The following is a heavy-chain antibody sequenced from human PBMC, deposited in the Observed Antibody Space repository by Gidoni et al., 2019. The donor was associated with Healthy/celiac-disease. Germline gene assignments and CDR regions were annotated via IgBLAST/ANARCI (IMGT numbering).Heavy chain of an antibody. J-gene: IGHJ4*02. CDR2: IYYSGST. D-gene: IGHD2-15*01. V-gene: IGHV4-39*01. Sequence: QLQLQESGPGLVKPSETLSPTCTVSGGSISSSSYYWGWIRQPPGKGLEWIGSIYYSGSTYYNPSLKSRVTISVDTSKNQFSLKLSSVTAADTAVYYCATSVVFQSGGYWGQGTLVTVSS. CDR1: GGSISSSSYY. CDR3: ATSVVFQSGGY.